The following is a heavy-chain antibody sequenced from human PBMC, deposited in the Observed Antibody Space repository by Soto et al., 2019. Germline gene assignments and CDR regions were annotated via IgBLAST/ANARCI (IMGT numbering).Heavy chain of an antibody. Sequence: EVQLVESGGGLVKPGGSLRLSCAASGFTFSSYSMNWVRQAPGKGLEWVSSISSSSSYIYYADSVKGRFTISRDNAKNSRYLQMNSLRAEDTAGDYCARDSSYQLPYFDYWGQGTLVTVSS. J-gene: IGHJ4*02. D-gene: IGHD2-2*01. CDR3: ARDSSYQLPYFDY. CDR2: ISSSSSYI. CDR1: GFTFSSYS. V-gene: IGHV3-21*01.